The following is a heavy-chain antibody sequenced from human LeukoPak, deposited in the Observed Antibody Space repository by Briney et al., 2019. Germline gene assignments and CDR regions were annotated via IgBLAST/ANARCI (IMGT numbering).Heavy chain of an antibody. CDR3: ARDIAAAGKYNWFDP. D-gene: IGHD6-13*01. J-gene: IGHJ5*02. CDR1: GGSFSGYY. V-gene: IGHV4-34*01. Sequence: SETLSLTCAVYGGSFSGYYWSWIRQPPGKGLEWIGEINHSGSTNYNPSLKSRVTISVDTSKNQFSLKLSSVTAADTAVYYCARDIAAAGKYNWFDPWGQGTLVTVSS. CDR2: INHSGST.